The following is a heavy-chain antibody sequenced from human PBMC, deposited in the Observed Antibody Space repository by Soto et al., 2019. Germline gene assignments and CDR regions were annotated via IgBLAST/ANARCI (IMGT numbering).Heavy chain of an antibody. CDR3: ARESFPTYYYYGMDV. CDR2: INPSGGST. J-gene: IGHJ6*02. CDR1: GYTFTNYY. V-gene: IGHV1-46*01. Sequence: QVQLVQSGAEVKKPGASVNVSCKASGYTFTNYYMQWVRQAPGQGLEWMGIINPSGGSTSYAQKFQGRVTMTRDTSTSTLYMDLSSLTSEDTAVYYCARESFPTYYYYGMDVWGQGTPVTVSS.